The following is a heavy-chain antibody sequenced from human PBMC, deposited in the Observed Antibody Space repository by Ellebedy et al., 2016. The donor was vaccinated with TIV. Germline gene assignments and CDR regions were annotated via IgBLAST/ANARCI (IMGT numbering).Heavy chain of an antibody. Sequence: GESLKISXAASGFTFSSYSMNWVRQAPGKGLEWVSSISSSSSYIYYADSVKGRFTISRDNAKNSLYLQMNSLRAEDTAVYYCASVPDYYYYYGMDVWGQGTTVTVSS. D-gene: IGHD2-2*01. V-gene: IGHV3-21*01. J-gene: IGHJ6*02. CDR2: ISSSSSYI. CDR3: ASVPDYYYYYGMDV. CDR1: GFTFSSYS.